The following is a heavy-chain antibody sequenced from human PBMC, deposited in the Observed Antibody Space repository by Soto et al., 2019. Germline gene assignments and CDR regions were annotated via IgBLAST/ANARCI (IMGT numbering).Heavy chain of an antibody. J-gene: IGHJ4*02. V-gene: IGHV3-30*04. CDR2: TSSDGSKE. D-gene: IGHD6-19*01. CDR3: ARAEYTSGWYFMGIYY. CDR1: GFTLSSFA. Sequence: QVQMVESGGGVVQPGKSLRLSCAASGFTLSSFAMHWVRQAPGKGLEWVAVTSSDGSKEYYADSVKGRFTISRDNSKNTLYLQMNSLRADDTAVFYCARAEYTSGWYFMGIYYWGQGTLGTVSS.